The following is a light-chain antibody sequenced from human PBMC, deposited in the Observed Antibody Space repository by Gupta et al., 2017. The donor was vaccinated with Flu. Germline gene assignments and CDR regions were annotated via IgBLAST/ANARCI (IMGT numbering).Light chain of an antibody. CDR2: ADS. CDR3: QSYDTALRGSL. CDR1: SSNFGAGYD. Sequence: QSVLPPPPSVSGAPGQTVTISCPGTSSNFGAGYDVQWYQQFPGTAPKLIVFADSNKPSWVPERFSGSASGTSASLTISGLRAEDEAHYYCQSYDTALRGSLFGGGT. V-gene: IGLV1-40*01. J-gene: IGLJ3*02.